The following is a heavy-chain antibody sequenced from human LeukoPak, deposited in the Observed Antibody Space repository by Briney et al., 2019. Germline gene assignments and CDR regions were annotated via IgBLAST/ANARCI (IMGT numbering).Heavy chain of an antibody. CDR1: GFTFSSYS. Sequence: GGSLRLSCAASGFTFSSYSMIWVRQAPGKGLEWVSSISSSSSYIYYADSVKGRFTISRDNAKNSLYLQMNSLRAEDTAVYYCARSYEHCSGGSCYSSFFDYWGQGTLVTVSS. CDR2: ISSSSSYI. V-gene: IGHV3-21*01. CDR3: ARSYEHCSGGSCYSSFFDY. J-gene: IGHJ4*02. D-gene: IGHD2-15*01.